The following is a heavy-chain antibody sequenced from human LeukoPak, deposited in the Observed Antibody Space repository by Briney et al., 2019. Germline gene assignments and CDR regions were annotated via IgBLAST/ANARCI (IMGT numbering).Heavy chain of an antibody. J-gene: IGHJ6*02. CDR1: GGSISSYY. V-gene: IGHV4-59*01. CDR2: IYSSGST. CDR3: VRVVPAARFGMDV. Sequence: SETLSLTCSVSGGSISSYYWSWIRQPPGKGLEWIGYIYSSGSTNYNPSLKSRVTISGDTSKNQFSLRLSSVTAADTAVYYCVRVVPAARFGMDVWGQGATVTVSS. D-gene: IGHD2-2*01.